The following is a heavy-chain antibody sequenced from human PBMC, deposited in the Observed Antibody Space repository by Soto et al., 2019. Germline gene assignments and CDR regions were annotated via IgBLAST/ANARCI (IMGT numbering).Heavy chain of an antibody. CDR3: ARDVILRSFDWFPPVATIQDY. D-gene: IGHD3-9*01. J-gene: IGHJ4*02. Sequence: PGGSLRLSCAASGFPFRMSWVRQAPGKGLEWVANIKQDGSENYYVDSVKGRFTISRDNAKNSLYLHMNSLKADDTAVYYCARDVILRSFDWFPPVATIQDYWGQGTLVTVSS. CDR1: GFPFR. V-gene: IGHV3-7*01. CDR2: IKQDGSEN.